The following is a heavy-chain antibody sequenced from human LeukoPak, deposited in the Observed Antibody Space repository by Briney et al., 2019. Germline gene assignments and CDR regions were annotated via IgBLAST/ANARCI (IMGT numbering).Heavy chain of an antibody. V-gene: IGHV3-9*01. CDR2: ISWNSGSI. CDR3: AKAVGSSSGYYPFDY. Sequence: PGGSLRLSCAASGFTFDDYAMHWVRQAPGKGLEWVSGISWNSGSIGYADSVKGRFTISRDNAKNSLYLQMNSLRAEDTALYYCAKAVGSSSGYYPFDYWGQGTLVTVSS. CDR1: GFTFDDYA. D-gene: IGHD3-22*01. J-gene: IGHJ4*02.